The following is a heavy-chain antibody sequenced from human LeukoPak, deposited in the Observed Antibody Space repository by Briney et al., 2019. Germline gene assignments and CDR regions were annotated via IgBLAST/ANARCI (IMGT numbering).Heavy chain of an antibody. J-gene: IGHJ4*02. Sequence: GGSLRLSCAASGFTFSSYWMHWVRQAPGKGLVWVSRINSDGSSTSYADSVKGRFTISRDNAKNTVYLQMNSLRAEDTAVYYCARDTSRGFQCYFDYWGQGTLVTVSS. CDR2: INSDGSST. CDR1: GFTFSSYW. V-gene: IGHV3-74*01. CDR3: ARDTSRGFQCYFDY. D-gene: IGHD5/OR15-5a*01.